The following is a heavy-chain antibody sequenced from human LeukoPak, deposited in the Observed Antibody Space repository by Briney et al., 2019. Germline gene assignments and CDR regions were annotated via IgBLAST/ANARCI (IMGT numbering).Heavy chain of an antibody. Sequence: SETLSLTCVVYGGSFSGYYWSWIRQPPGKGLEWIGEINRSGSTNYNPSLKSRVTISIDTSKNQFSLKLSSVTAADTAVYYCARVRLYYFDYWGQGTLVTVSS. CDR3: ARVRLYYFDY. J-gene: IGHJ4*02. D-gene: IGHD6-19*01. CDR2: INRSGST. V-gene: IGHV4-34*01. CDR1: GGSFSGYY.